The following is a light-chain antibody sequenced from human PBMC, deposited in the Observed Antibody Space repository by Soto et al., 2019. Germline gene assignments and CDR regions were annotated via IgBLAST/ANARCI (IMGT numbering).Light chain of an antibody. Sequence: QSVLTQPPSASGTPGQRVTISCSGSPSNLGSNAVNWYQQVPGAAPKLLIFSNDQRPSGVPDRFSASKSGISASLAISGVQSEDEADYYCAAWDDRLNGYVFTTGTK. CDR2: SND. V-gene: IGLV1-44*01. CDR1: PSNLGSNA. CDR3: AAWDDRLNGYV. J-gene: IGLJ1*01.